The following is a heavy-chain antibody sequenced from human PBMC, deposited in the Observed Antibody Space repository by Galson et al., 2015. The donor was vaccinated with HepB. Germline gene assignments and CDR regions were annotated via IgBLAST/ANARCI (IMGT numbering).Heavy chain of an antibody. D-gene: IGHD4-17*01. CDR2: INWDGTNT. CDR1: GFTFDDYT. CDR3: VKDTGAYNSLFDY. V-gene: IGHV3-43*01. J-gene: IGHJ4*02. Sequence: SLRLSCAVSGFTFDDYTMHWVRQAPGKGLEWVSLINWDGTNTYYADSVKGRFTISRDNKRNPLYLHMNSLRTEDTALYYCVKDTGAYNSLFDYWGQGTLVTVSS.